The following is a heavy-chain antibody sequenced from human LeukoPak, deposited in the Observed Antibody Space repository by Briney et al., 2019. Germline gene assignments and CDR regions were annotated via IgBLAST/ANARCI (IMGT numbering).Heavy chain of an antibody. CDR2: ISGSGGST. Sequence: GGSLRLSCAASGFIFSSYAMSWVRQAPGKGLEWVSAISGSGGSTYYADSVKGRFTISRDNSKNTVYLQMNSLRAEDTAVYYCAKDAGYSSSWCDYWGQGPLATVSS. CDR1: GFIFSSYA. CDR3: AKDAGYSSSWCDY. J-gene: IGHJ4*02. D-gene: IGHD6-13*01. V-gene: IGHV3-23*01.